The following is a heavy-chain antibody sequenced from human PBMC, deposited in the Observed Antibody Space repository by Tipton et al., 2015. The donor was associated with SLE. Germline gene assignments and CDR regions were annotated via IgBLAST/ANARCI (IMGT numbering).Heavy chain of an antibody. CDR2: IYYSGST. V-gene: IGHV4-59*01. D-gene: IGHD4-17*01. CDR1: GGSISSYY. J-gene: IGHJ3*02. CDR3: ARGGTTVTTAFDI. Sequence: LRLSCTVSGGSISSYYWSWIRQPPGKGLEWIGYIYYSGSTNYNPSLKSRVTISVDTSKNQFSLKLSSVTAADTAVYYCARGGTTVTTAFDIWGQGTRVTVSS.